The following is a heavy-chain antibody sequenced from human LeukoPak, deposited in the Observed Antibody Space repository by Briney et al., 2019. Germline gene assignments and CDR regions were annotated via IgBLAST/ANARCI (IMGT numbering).Heavy chain of an antibody. CDR3: ARDPLGCSSTSCYTSLAGMDV. J-gene: IGHJ6*02. CDR2: IIPIFGTA. V-gene: IGHV1-69*13. D-gene: IGHD2-2*02. CDR1: GGTFISYA. Sequence: SVKVSCKASGGTFISYAISWVRQAPGQGLEWMGGIIPIFGTANYAQKFQGRVTITADESTSTAYMELSSLRSEDTAVYYCARDPLGCSSTSCYTSLAGMDVWGQGTTVTVSS.